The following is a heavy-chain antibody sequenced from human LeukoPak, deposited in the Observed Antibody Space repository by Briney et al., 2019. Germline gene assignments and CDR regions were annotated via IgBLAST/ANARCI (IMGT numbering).Heavy chain of an antibody. V-gene: IGHV4-59*01. Sequence: PSETLSLTCTVSGGSISSNSWSWIRQPPGKGLEWIAYISYSGSTNYNPSLKSRATMSIDTSKNQFSLKVASVTAADTAVYYCARTYSSSWYARFDPWGQGALVTVSS. J-gene: IGHJ5*02. CDR2: ISYSGST. D-gene: IGHD6-13*01. CDR1: GGSISSNS. CDR3: ARTYSSSWYARFDP.